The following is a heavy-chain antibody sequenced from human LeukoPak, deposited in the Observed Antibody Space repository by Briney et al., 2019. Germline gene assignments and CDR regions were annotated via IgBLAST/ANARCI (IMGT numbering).Heavy chain of an antibody. CDR2: ISGSGDYT. Sequence: PSGGSLRLSCAASGFTFSSHAMSWVRQAPGKGLEWVSGISGSGDYTHSADSVKGRFTISRDNSKNSLYLQMNSLRAEDTALYYCAKDFYPRYSSSWYVLDYWGQGTLVTVSS. CDR1: GFTFSSHA. D-gene: IGHD6-13*01. V-gene: IGHV3-23*01. CDR3: AKDFYPRYSSSWYVLDY. J-gene: IGHJ4*02.